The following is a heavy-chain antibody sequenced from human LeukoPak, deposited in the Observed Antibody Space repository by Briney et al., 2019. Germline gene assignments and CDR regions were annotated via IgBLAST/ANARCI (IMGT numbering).Heavy chain of an antibody. D-gene: IGHD3-22*01. CDR1: GFTFSSYG. V-gene: IGHV3-30*03. J-gene: IGHJ3*02. Sequence: GGSLRLSCAASGFTFSSYGMHWVRQAPGKGLEWVAVISYDGSNKYYADSVKGRFTISRDNSKNTLYLQMNSLRAEDTAVYYCARGGEVVVVIKGLNDAFDIWGQGTMVTVSS. CDR3: ARGGEVVVVIKGLNDAFDI. CDR2: ISYDGSNK.